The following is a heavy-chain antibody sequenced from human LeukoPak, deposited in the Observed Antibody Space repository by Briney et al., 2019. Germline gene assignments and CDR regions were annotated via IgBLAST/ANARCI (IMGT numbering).Heavy chain of an antibody. J-gene: IGHJ2*01. Sequence: GGSLRLSCAASGFTFGSSAMHWVRQAPGKGLEWVAFISYDGSTSYYTDSVKGRFTVSRDNSKNTLFLQMNNLRPEDTAVFSRAKGAVTTLRNWYFDLWGRGTLVTVSS. CDR3: AKGAVTTLRNWYFDL. D-gene: IGHD4-17*01. CDR1: GFTFGSSA. V-gene: IGHV3-30*18. CDR2: ISYDGSTS.